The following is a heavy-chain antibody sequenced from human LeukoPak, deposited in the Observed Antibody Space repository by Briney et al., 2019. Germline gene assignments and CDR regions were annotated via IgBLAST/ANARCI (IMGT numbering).Heavy chain of an antibody. Sequence: GGSLRLSCAASGFTCNDYYTSWIRQAPGEGLEWVSYISSSGSLIYYADSVKGRFTISRDNAKNSLYLQMNSLRAGDTAVYYCARGFNRGFDPWGQGTLVTVSS. J-gene: IGHJ5*02. CDR3: ARGFNRGFDP. V-gene: IGHV3-11*01. D-gene: IGHD1-14*01. CDR2: ISSSGSLI. CDR1: GFTCNDYY.